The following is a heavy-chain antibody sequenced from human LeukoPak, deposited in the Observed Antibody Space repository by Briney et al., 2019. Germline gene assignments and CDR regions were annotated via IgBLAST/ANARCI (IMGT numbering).Heavy chain of an antibody. Sequence: GGSLRLSCTVSGFTVSSNSMSWVRQAPGEGLEWVSYISESGTTMYYADSVKGRFTISRDNTKNSLYLQMNSLRAEDTAVYYCTRDHLGGAVEFDYWGQGTLVTVSS. V-gene: IGHV3-48*04. D-gene: IGHD1-26*01. CDR3: TRDHLGGAVEFDY. CDR1: GFTVSSNS. J-gene: IGHJ4*02. CDR2: ISESGTTM.